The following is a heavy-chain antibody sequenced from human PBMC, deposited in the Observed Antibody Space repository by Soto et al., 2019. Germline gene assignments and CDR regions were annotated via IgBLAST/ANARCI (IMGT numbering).Heavy chain of an antibody. J-gene: IGHJ4*02. V-gene: IGHV4-4*07. CDR2: VYSSGTT. CDR3: ARDIGSYAYGEGY. Sequence: LSLNCSVSGGSINSYWWSWIRQPAGKGLEWIGRVYSSGTTDYNPSLNSRATLSVETSKNQFSLKLSSVTAADTAVYYCARDIGSYAYGEGYWGQGIQLTVSS. D-gene: IGHD3-10*01. CDR1: GGSINSYW.